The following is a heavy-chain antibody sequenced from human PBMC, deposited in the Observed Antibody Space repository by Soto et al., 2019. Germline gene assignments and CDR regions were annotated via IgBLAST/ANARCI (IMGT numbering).Heavy chain of an antibody. J-gene: IGHJ3*02. CDR1: GGSISSYY. CDR3: ARDYWAAYYYDSSGYFDI. CDR2: IYYSGST. V-gene: IGHV4-59*01. D-gene: IGHD3-22*01. Sequence: SETLSLTCTVSGGSISSYYWSWIRQPPGKGLEWIGYIYYSGSTNYNPSLKSRVAISVDTSKNQFSLKLSSVTAADTAVYYCARDYWAAYYYDSSGYFDIWGQGTMVTVSS.